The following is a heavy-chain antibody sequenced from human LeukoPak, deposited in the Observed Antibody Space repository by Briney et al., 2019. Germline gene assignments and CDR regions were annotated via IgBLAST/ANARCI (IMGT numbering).Heavy chain of an antibody. CDR3: ARDIVVVPAATYYYYYGMDV. V-gene: IGHV1-46*01. D-gene: IGHD2-2*01. Sequence: ASVKVSCKASGYTFTSYYMHWVRQAPGQGLEWMGIINPSGGSTSYAQKFQGRVTMTRDTSTSTVYMELSSLRSEDTAVYYCARDIVVVPAATYYYYYGMDVWGQGTTVTVSS. CDR2: INPSGGST. J-gene: IGHJ6*02. CDR1: GYTFTSYY.